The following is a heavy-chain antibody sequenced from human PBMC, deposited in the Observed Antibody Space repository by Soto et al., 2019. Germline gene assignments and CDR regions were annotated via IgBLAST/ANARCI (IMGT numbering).Heavy chain of an antibody. V-gene: IGHV4-59*01. CDR3: ARGRVLRFLEWLLQFDY. J-gene: IGHJ4*02. D-gene: IGHD3-3*01. CDR2: IYYSGST. Sequence: SSTXSLTCTFSVFSSIIYYLSLIRHPPGKGLEWIGYIYYSGSTNYNPSLKSRVTISVDTSKNQFSLKLSSVTAADTAVYYCARGRVLRFLEWLLQFDYWGQGTLVTVYS. CDR1: VFSSIIYY.